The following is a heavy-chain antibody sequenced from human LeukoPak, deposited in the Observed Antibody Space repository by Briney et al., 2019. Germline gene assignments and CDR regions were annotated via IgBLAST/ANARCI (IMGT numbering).Heavy chain of an antibody. CDR1: GLTFRSYA. J-gene: IGHJ4*02. Sequence: GGSLRLSCVASGLTFRSYAVSWVRQAPGKGLEWVSGISSSGGSTFYADSVKGRFTISRDNYKNTLYLQMNSLRAEDTAVYYCARQATVPFDYWGQGTLVTVSS. V-gene: IGHV3-23*01. CDR3: ARQATVPFDY. D-gene: IGHD4-17*01. CDR2: ISSSGGST.